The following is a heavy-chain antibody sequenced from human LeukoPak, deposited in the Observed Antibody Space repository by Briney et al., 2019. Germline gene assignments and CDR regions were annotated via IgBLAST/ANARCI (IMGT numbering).Heavy chain of an antibody. CDR2: IVADNVNT. V-gene: IGHV1-58*01. D-gene: IGHD3-22*01. CDR3: AASMYDSSGYYSYDFYGKDV. Sequence: ASVKVSCKASGFPFSSSAVQWVRQTRGQRLEWIGWIVADNVNTNYAQKFQERVTITRDMSTSTVCMELSSLRSEDTAVYYCAASMYDSSGYYSYDFYGKDVWGQGTTVTVSS. J-gene: IGHJ6*02. CDR1: GFPFSSSA.